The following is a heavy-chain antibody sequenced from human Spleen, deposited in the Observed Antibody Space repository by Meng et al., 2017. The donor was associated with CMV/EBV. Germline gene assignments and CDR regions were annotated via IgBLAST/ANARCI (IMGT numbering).Heavy chain of an antibody. V-gene: IGHV1-8*01. J-gene: IGHJ6*02. CDR3: ARDRRGPDDSSTWDYGMDV. Sequence: ASVKVSCKASGYTFTSYDINWVRQATGQGLEWMGWMNPNSGNTGYAQKFQGRVTMTRDTSISTAYMELNRLRPDDTAVYYCARDRRGPDDSSTWDYGMDVWGQGTTVTVSS. CDR1: GYTFTSYD. CDR2: MNPNSGNT. D-gene: IGHD6-13*01.